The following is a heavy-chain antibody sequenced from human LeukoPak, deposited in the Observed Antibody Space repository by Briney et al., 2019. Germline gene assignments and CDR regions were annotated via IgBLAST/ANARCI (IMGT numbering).Heavy chain of an antibody. D-gene: IGHD5-12*01. CDR1: GFTFDHYA. Sequence: GGSLRLSCTASGFTFDHYAVNWLRQAPGKGLEWVGFIRSKTYSGTAEYAASVKGRFTISRDDSKSIAYLQMNNLKTEDTAVYYCSRDGLSGYDSVRFLDYWGQGTLVSVSS. V-gene: IGHV3-49*03. CDR2: IRSKTYSGTA. J-gene: IGHJ4*02. CDR3: SRDGLSGYDSVRFLDY.